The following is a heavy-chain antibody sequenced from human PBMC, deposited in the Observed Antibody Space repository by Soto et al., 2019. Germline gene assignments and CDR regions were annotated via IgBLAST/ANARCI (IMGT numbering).Heavy chain of an antibody. Sequence: PGGSLRLSCAASGFSFSSYAMSWVRQAPGKGLEWVSGLIGSGGSTSYADSVKGRFTISRDNSKNTLYLQMNSLRAEDTAVYYCARDRTPYDFWSGYTIDAFDIWGQGTMVTVSS. V-gene: IGHV3-23*01. CDR2: LIGSGGST. CDR1: GFSFSSYA. J-gene: IGHJ3*02. CDR3: ARDRTPYDFWSGYTIDAFDI. D-gene: IGHD3-3*01.